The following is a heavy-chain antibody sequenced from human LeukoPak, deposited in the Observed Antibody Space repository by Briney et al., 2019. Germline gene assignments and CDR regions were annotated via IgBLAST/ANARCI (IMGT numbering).Heavy chain of an antibody. J-gene: IGHJ6*03. CDR1: GGSISNHY. V-gene: IGHV4-59*11. CDR2: IYYSGSP. Sequence: PSETLSLTCTVSGGSISNHYCTWIRQPPGKGLEFIGYIYYSGSPNYNPSLKSRVTISVDTSKNQFSLKLSSVTAADTAVYYCAREREQLVRGYYYYYMDVWGKGTTVTVSS. CDR3: AREREQLVRGYYYYYMDV. D-gene: IGHD6-13*01.